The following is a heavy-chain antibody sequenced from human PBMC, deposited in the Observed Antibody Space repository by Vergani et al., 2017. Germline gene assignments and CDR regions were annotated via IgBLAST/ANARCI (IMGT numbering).Heavy chain of an antibody. D-gene: IGHD3-9*01. J-gene: IGHJ5*02. V-gene: IGHV4-39*01. Sequence: QLQLQESGPGLVKPSETLSLTCTVSGGSISSSSYYWGWIRQPPGKGLEWIGSIYYSGSTYYNPSLKSRNTISVDTTKNQFSLKLSSVTAAATAVYYCARHVGVCDIVTRSMGWFDPWGQGTLVTVSS. CDR1: GGSISSSSYY. CDR2: IYYSGST. CDR3: ARHVGVCDIVTRSMGWFDP.